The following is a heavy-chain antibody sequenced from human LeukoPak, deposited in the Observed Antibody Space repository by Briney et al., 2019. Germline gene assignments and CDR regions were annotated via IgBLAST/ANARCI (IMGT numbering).Heavy chain of an antibody. J-gene: IGHJ6*03. CDR3: ARDSDPYYYYYYMDV. V-gene: IGHV4-39*07. CDR2: IYYSGRT. CDR1: GVSIGSSSYY. Sequence: SETLSLTCTVSGVSIGSSSYYWGWIRQPPGKGLEWVGSIYYSGRTYYNPSIQSRITISVDTSQNQFSLKLSSVTAADTAVYYCARDSDPYYYYYYMDVWGKGTTVTVS.